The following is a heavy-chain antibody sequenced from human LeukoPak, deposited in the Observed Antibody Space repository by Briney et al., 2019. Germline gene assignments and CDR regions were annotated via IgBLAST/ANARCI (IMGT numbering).Heavy chain of an antibody. CDR1: GGSISSYY. CDR3: ASLLTVSSSGRDY. V-gene: IGHV4-59*08. D-gene: IGHD6-6*01. Sequence: SQTLSLTCAVSGGSISSYYWSWIRQPPGKGLEYIGYVYNTGSTNYNPSLKSRVTISLDTSENQFSLKLTSVTAADTAVYYCASLLTVSSSGRDYWGQGTLVTVSS. CDR2: VYNTGST. J-gene: IGHJ4*02.